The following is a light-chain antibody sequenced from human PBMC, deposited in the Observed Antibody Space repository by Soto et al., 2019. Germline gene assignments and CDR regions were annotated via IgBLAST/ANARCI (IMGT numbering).Light chain of an antibody. CDR1: QSVSSN. V-gene: IGKV3-15*01. Sequence: IVMTQSPGTLFVSPGERATLSCRASQSVSSNLAWYQQKPGQAPRLLMYAASTRATGIPARFSGSGSGTEFALTISNLQSEDFAVYYCQQYNKWPPWTFGQGTKVDIK. CDR3: QQYNKWPPWT. J-gene: IGKJ1*01. CDR2: AAS.